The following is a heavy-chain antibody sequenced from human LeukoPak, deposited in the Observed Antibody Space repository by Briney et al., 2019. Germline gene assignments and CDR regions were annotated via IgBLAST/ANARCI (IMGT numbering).Heavy chain of an antibody. CDR3: ARDPVDDAFDI. CDR2: ISAYNGNT. CDR1: GYTFTGYY. V-gene: IGHV1-18*04. Sequence: GASVKVSCKASGYTFTGYYMHWVRQAPGQGLEWMGWISAYNGNTNYAQKLQGRVTMTTDTSTSTAYMELRSLRSDDTAVYYCARDPVDDAFDIWGQGTMVTVSS. D-gene: IGHD5-12*01. J-gene: IGHJ3*02.